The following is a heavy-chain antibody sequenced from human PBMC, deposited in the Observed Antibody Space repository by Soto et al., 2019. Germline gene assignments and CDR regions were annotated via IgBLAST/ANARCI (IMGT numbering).Heavy chain of an antibody. J-gene: IGHJ6*02. CDR3: AQLWFGELWRGMDV. CDR1: GGDFNSYT. Sequence: QLVQSRAEVKKPGSSVKVSCKASGGDFNSYTISWVRQAPGQGPEWMGTIIPILDVAKNAQKFQGRVTITADKSTSTVYMELRSLRSDDTAIYYCAQLWFGELWRGMDVWGQGTTVTVSS. D-gene: IGHD3-10*01. CDR2: IIPILDVA. V-gene: IGHV1-69*02.